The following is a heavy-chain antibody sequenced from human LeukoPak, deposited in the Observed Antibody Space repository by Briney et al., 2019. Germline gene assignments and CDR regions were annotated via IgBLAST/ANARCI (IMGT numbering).Heavy chain of an antibody. Sequence: QAGGSLRLSCAVSGFTFTTYWMTWVRQAPGKGLEWVANIKPDGSEKSYVDSVKGRFTVSRDNAKNSLYLHMNSLRAEDTALYYCTRNTVAAAGDDWGQGTLVTVSS. CDR2: IKPDGSEK. CDR3: TRNTVAAAGDD. V-gene: IGHV3-7*01. J-gene: IGHJ4*02. D-gene: IGHD6-13*01. CDR1: GFTFTTYW.